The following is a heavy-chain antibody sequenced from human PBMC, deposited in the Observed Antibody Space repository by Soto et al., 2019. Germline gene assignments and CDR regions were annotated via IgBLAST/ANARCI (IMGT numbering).Heavy chain of an antibody. CDR1: GFTFGNFV. CDR3: TRASSDRNHMEV. CDR2: ITETGGDT. J-gene: IGHJ6*02. V-gene: IGHV3-23*01. Sequence: GGSLRLSCAASGFTFGNFVMRWVRQTPGKGLEWVSTITETGGDTYYTDSVKGRFTISRDNSKNTLYLQMTSLRAEDTALYYCTRASSDRNHMEVWGQGTMVTVSS.